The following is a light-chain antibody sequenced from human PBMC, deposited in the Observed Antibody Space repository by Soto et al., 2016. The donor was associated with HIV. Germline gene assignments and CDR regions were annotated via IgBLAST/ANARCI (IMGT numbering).Light chain of an antibody. CDR2: DDT. V-gene: IGLV3-21*02. CDR3: QVWNIDTDHYV. J-gene: IGLJ1*01. CDR1: NIGIYS. Sequence: SYELTQPPSVSVAPGEAAKITCGANNIGIYSVYWYQQRPGQAPVLVVYDDTDRPSGIPERFSGSKSGDTATLTISRVEAGDEADYYCQVWNIDTDHYVLGTGTKVTV.